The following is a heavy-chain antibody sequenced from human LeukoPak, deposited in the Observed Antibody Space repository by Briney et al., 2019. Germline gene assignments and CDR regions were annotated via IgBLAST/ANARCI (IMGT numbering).Heavy chain of an antibody. CDR1: GGSLSSGDYY. CDR2: IYYSGST. V-gene: IGHV4-30-4*08. CDR3: AREEAEVPAATFDY. D-gene: IGHD2-2*01. Sequence: PSQTLSLTCTVSGGSLSSGDYYWSWIRQPPGKGLEWIGYIYYSGSTYYNPSLKSRVTISVDTSKNQFSLKLSSVTAADTAVYYCAREEAEVPAATFDYWGQGTLVTVSS. J-gene: IGHJ4*02.